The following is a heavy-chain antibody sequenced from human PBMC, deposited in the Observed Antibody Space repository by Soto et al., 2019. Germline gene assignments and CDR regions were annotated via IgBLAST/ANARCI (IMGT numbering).Heavy chain of an antibody. J-gene: IGHJ4*02. CDR1: GFTFSTFD. Sequence: EVQLLESGGGLVQPGGSLRLSCAASGFTFSTFDMTWVRQAPGKGLEWVSLIRGVAGGTHYPDSVKGRFTISKDNSNNMLYLEMNSLRADDTAVYFCVKGAWLDYWGQGNMVTVSS. CDR2: IRGVAGGT. CDR3: VKGAWLDY. V-gene: IGHV3-23*01.